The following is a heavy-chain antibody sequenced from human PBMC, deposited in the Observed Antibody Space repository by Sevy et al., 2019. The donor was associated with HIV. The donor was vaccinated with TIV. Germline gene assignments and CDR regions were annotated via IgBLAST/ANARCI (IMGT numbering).Heavy chain of an antibody. V-gene: IGHV3-33*08. Sequence: GGSLRLSCAASGFTFSSYGMNWVRQAPGKGLEWVAVIWSDGSNKYYADSVKGRFTISRDNSKDTLYLEMNSLRTEDTAVYYSASNGRGLPYCGGDCQNAEYFQHWGQGTLVTVSS. CDR1: GFTFSSYG. CDR2: IWSDGSNK. D-gene: IGHD2-21*01. CDR3: ASNGRGLPYCGGDCQNAEYFQH. J-gene: IGHJ1*01.